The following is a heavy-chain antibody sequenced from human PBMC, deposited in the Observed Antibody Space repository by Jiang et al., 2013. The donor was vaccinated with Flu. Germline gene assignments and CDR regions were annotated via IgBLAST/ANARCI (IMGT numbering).Heavy chain of an antibody. J-gene: IGHJ4*02. CDR1: GYKFNDYA. D-gene: IGHD2-15*01. CDR3: ARGGGETVPGLDL. CDR2: VNTKNGNP. Sequence: SELKKPGASVKVSCKASGYKFNDYAINWVRQAPGQGLEWMGWVNTKNGNPTRAQDFTGRFVFSLDKSASTAYLEVSSLKPEDSAVYFCARGGGETVPGLDLWGQGTLVTVSS. V-gene: IGHV7-4-1*02.